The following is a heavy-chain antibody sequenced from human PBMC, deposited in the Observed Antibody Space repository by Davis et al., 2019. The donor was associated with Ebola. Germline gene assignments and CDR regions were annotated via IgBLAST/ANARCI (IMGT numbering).Heavy chain of an antibody. CDR3: ARGTDGMDV. J-gene: IGHJ6*04. CDR2: IYHSGRA. Sequence: SETLSLTCAVYGGSFTNYYWSWIRQPPGKGLEWIGEIYHSGRANYNPSLKSRVTLSVDTSMNQFSLELTSVTAADTAAYYCARGTDGMDVWGKGTTVTVSS. V-gene: IGHV4-34*01. CDR1: GGSFTNYY.